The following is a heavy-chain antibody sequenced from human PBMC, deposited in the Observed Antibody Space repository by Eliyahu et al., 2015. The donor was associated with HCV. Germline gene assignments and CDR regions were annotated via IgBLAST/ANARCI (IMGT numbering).Heavy chain of an antibody. CDR3: ASRVPAAIDYYYYGMDV. J-gene: IGHJ6*02. CDR2: IIPILGIA. Sequence: QVQLVQSGAEVKKPGSSVKVSCKASGGTFSSYAISWVRQAPGQGLEWMGRIIPILGIANYAQKFQGRVTITADKSTSTAYMELSSLRSEDTAVYYCASRVPAAIDYYYYGMDVWGQGTTVTVSS. V-gene: IGHV1-69*04. CDR1: GGTFSSYA. D-gene: IGHD2-2*01.